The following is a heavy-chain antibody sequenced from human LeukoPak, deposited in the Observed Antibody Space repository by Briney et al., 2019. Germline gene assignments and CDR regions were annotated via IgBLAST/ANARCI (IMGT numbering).Heavy chain of an antibody. Sequence: EASVKVSCKASSYTFTSDGISWVRQAPGQGLEWMGWISAYNGNTNYAQKLQGRVTMTTDTSTSTAYMELRSLRSDDTAVYYCARLGAMVLGDAFDIWGQGTMVTVSS. J-gene: IGHJ3*02. CDR3: ARLGAMVLGDAFDI. V-gene: IGHV1-18*01. D-gene: IGHD5-18*01. CDR1: SYTFTSDG. CDR2: ISAYNGNT.